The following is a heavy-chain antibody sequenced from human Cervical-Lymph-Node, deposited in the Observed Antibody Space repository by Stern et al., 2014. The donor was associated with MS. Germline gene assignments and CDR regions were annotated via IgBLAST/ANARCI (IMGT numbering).Heavy chain of an antibody. CDR2: IIPTFDTP. CDR1: GGTFSSYE. J-gene: IGHJ4*02. D-gene: IGHD3-10*01. CDR3: ARAYTYYSNSAGY. Sequence: VQLGQSGAEGKKPGSSVKVSCKASGGTFSSYEITWVRQAPGQGLEWMGGIIPTFDTPTYAQKFQYRVTISADESTNTAYLELNGLKSDDTAIYFCARAYTYYSNSAGYWGQGTLVTVSS. V-gene: IGHV1-69*01.